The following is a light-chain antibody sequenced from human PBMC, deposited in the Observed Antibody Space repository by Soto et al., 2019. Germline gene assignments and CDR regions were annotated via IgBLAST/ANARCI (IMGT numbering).Light chain of an antibody. J-gene: IGKJ1*01. CDR2: GAS. Sequence: EIVLTQSPGTLSLSPGERATLSCRASQSVSNNYLAWHQQKPGQATRLLIYGASSSATGTADMISSSASGKDFTITISRLQPEDFAVYYRQQYGRSGTFGQRAKVDI. V-gene: IGKV3-20*01. CDR1: QSVSNNY. CDR3: QQYGRSGT.